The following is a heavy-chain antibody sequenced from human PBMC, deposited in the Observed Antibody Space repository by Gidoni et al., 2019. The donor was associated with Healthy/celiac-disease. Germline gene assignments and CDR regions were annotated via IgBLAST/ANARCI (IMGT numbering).Heavy chain of an antibody. CDR3: ARGNIVVVPAARQPSSFYYYYGMDV. CDR1: GGSISSSNW. Sequence: QVQLQESGPGLVKPSGTLSLTCAVSGGSISSSNWWSWVRQPPGKGLEWIGEIYHSGSTNYNPSLKSRVTISVDKSKNQFSLKLSSVTAADTAVYYCARGNIVVVPAARQPSSFYYYYGMDVWGQGTTVTVSS. J-gene: IGHJ6*02. V-gene: IGHV4-4*02. D-gene: IGHD2-2*01. CDR2: IYHSGST.